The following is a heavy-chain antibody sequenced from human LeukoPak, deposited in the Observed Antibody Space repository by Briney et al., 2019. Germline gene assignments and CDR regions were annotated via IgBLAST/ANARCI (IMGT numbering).Heavy chain of an antibody. CDR1: GFTFSTYG. V-gene: IGHV3-33*06. CDR2: MWHVGSNE. D-gene: IGHD6-6*01. Sequence: TGGSLRLSCAASGFTFSTYGMHWVRQAPGKGLEWVAVMWHVGSNEYYADSVKGRFTISRDNSKNTLYLQMNSLRAEDTAVYYCAKSPQLVKGKYYYYMDVWGKGTTVTVSS. J-gene: IGHJ6*03. CDR3: AKSPQLVKGKYYYYMDV.